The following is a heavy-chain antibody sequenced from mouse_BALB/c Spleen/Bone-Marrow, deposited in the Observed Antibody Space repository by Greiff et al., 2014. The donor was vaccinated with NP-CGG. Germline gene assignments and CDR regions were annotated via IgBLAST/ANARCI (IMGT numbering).Heavy chain of an antibody. CDR3: ARGGTRYYFDY. V-gene: IGHV1-4*01. J-gene: IGHJ2*01. CDR2: INPSSGSA. Sequence: QVQLKESGAEVARPGASVKMSCKASGYTFTYYTMQWGKQRTGQGLEWIGYINPSSGSANYNQNFKDKATLTADKSSSTAYMQLTSLTSEDSAVYYCARGGTRYYFDYWGQGTTLTVSS. D-gene: IGHD3-3*01. CDR1: GYTFTYYT.